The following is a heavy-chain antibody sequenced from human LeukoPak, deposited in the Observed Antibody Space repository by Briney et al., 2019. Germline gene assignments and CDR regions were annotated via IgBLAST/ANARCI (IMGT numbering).Heavy chain of an antibody. CDR3: ARPRYSGSYSGVYNWFDP. CDR2: IYYSGST. V-gene: IGHV4-59*12. CDR1: GGSISSYY. J-gene: IGHJ5*02. Sequence: KPSETLSLTCTVSGGSISSYYWSWLRQPPGKGLEWIGYIYYSGSTNYNPSLKSRVTISVDTSKNQFSLKLSSVTAADTAVYYCARPRYSGSYSGVYNWFDPWGQGTLVTVSS. D-gene: IGHD1-26*01.